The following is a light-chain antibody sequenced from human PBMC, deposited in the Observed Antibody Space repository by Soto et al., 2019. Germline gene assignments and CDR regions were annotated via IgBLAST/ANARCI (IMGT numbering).Light chain of an antibody. CDR2: DAS. J-gene: IGKJ1*01. V-gene: IGKV1-5*01. CDR1: QTVNAW. CDR3: QQYNTHSGT. Sequence: DIQMTQSPTTLSASLGDRVTITCRASQTVNAWLAWYQHKPGKAPKXLIYDASILESGVPARFSGSGSGTEFILTISSLQPDDVATYYCQQYNTHSGTFGQGTKVDI.